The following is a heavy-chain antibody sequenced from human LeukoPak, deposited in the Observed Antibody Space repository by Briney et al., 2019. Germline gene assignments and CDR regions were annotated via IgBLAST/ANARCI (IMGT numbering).Heavy chain of an antibody. V-gene: IGHV3-30-3*01. CDR2: ITHNGGTQ. J-gene: IGHJ4*02. CDR1: GFTFGNYA. CDR3: ARDAQSGAFSDFDY. D-gene: IGHD1-26*01. Sequence: QPGGSLRLSCEASGFTFGNYAIPWVRQVPGEGLEWVAIITHNGGTQYYADSVKGRFTISRDNSQSTVFLQMNSLRPEDTAVYYCARDAQSGAFSDFDYWGQGTLVTVSS.